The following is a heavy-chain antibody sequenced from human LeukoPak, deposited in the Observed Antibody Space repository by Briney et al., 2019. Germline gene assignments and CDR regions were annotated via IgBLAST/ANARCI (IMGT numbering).Heavy chain of an antibody. J-gene: IGHJ4*02. V-gene: IGHV1-8*03. D-gene: IGHD6-13*01. Sequence: ASVKVSCKASGGTFSSYAISWVRQATGQGLEWMGWMNPNSGNTGYAQKFQGRVTITRNTSISTAYMELTSLRSEDTAVYYCARAGTWQQLRRAIEYWGQGTLVTVSS. CDR1: GGTFSSYA. CDR2: MNPNSGNT. CDR3: ARAGTWQQLRRAIEY.